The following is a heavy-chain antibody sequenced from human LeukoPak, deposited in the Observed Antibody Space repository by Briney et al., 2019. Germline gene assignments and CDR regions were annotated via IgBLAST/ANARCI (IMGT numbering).Heavy chain of an antibody. J-gene: IGHJ3*02. Sequence: GASVKVSCKASGYTFTSYYMHWVRQAPGQGLEWMGIINPSGGSTSYAQKFQGRVTMTRDTSTSTVYMELSSLRSEDTAVYYCARATYSSGWYDNAFDIWGQGTMVTVSS. CDR2: INPSGGST. D-gene: IGHD6-19*01. CDR3: ARATYSSGWYDNAFDI. CDR1: GYTFTSYY. V-gene: IGHV1-46*01.